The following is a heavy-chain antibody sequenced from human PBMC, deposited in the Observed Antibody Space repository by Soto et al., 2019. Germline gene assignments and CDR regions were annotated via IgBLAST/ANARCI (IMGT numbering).Heavy chain of an antibody. J-gene: IGHJ4*02. CDR1: GGTFSSYA. CDR2: IIPIFGTA. V-gene: IGHV1-69*01. CDR3: ARDGGSHFERLVRRLDY. D-gene: IGHD6-19*01. Sequence: QVQLVQSGAEVKKPGSSVKVSCKASGGTFSSYAISWVRQAPGQGLEWMGGIIPIFGTANYAQKFQGRVTITADESTSTAYMERSSLRSEDTAVYYCARDGGSHFERLVRRLDYWGQGTLVTVSS.